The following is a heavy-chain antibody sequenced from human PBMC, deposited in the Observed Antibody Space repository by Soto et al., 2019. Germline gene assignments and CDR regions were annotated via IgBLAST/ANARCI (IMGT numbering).Heavy chain of an antibody. V-gene: IGHV3-23*01. CDR1: GFTFSNYA. Sequence: EVQLLESGGGLVQPGGSLRLSCAASGFTFSNYAMNWVRQAPGKGLEWVSAISGSGDSTYHADSVKGRFTISRDNSKNTLYLQMNSLRAEDTAVYYCARRSSSWYFDYWGQGTLVTVSS. D-gene: IGHD6-13*01. CDR3: ARRSSSWYFDY. J-gene: IGHJ4*02. CDR2: ISGSGDST.